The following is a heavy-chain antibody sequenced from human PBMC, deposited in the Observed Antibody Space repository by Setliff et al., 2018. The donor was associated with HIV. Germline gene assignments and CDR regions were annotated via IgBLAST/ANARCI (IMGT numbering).Heavy chain of an antibody. Sequence: ASVKVSCKVSGYSLTDLSIHWVRQAPGQGLEWMGWLSPNNGETNIPQRFQGRVTMTTDTSTNTAHMELIRPRFDDTAAYYCARAHFLVAMTRNWFDPWGQGTLVTVSS. V-gene: IGHV1-2*02. CDR1: GYSLTDLS. CDR3: ARAHFLVAMTRNWFDP. CDR2: LSPNNGET. D-gene: IGHD5-12*01. J-gene: IGHJ5*02.